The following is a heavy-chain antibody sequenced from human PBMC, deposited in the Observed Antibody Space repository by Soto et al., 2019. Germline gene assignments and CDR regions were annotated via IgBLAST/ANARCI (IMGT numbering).Heavy chain of an antibody. D-gene: IGHD2-2*01. CDR2: IKDDGTKT. CDR3: ASLNWEVPATGP. J-gene: IGHJ4*02. V-gene: IGHV3-7*03. Sequence: PWWSLRLSCVASGFSVNRNYISWVRQAPGKGLEWVANIKDDGTKTFYADSVRGRFTISRDNAKNSLYLQMNSLRAEDTAVYYCASLNWEVPATGPWGRGTLVTVSS. CDR1: GFSVNRNY.